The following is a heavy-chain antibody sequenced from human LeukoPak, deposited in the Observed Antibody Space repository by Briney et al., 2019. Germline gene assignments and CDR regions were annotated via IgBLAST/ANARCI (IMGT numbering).Heavy chain of an antibody. J-gene: IGHJ4*02. CDR2: ISDSGVTT. CDR3: AKSRVGYDY. D-gene: IGHD1-26*01. CDR1: EFTFSSYA. Sequence: AGGSLRLSCAASEFTFSSYAMTWVRQAPGKGLEWVSTISDSGVTTYYADSVKGRFTISRDNSRNTLYLQMNSLRAEDTAVYYCAKSRVGYDYWGQGTLVTVSS. V-gene: IGHV3-23*01.